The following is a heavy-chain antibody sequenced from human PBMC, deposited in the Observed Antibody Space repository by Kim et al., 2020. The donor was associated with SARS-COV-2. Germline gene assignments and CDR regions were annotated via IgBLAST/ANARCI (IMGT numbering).Heavy chain of an antibody. J-gene: IGHJ4*02. CDR3: TNETPGLGEY. Sequence: NYAESVKDRFTMSRDNVKNTVSLQMNSLRVEDTVIYYCTNETPGLGEYWRQGTQVTVSS. V-gene: IGHV3-74*01. D-gene: IGHD3-16*01.